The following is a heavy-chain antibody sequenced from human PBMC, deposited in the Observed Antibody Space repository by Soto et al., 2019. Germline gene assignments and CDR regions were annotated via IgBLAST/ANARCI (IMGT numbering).Heavy chain of an antibody. D-gene: IGHD5-12*01. CDR3: ARYDSGYDKYDYYGMDV. CDR1: GGTFSSYT. J-gene: IGHJ6*02. Sequence: QVQLVQSGAEVKKPGSSVKVSCKASGGTFSSYTISWVRQAPGQGLEWMGRIIPILGIANYAQKFQGRVTITADKSTSTAYMGLSSLRSEDTAVYYCARYDSGYDKYDYYGMDVWGQGTTVTVSS. CDR2: IIPILGIA. V-gene: IGHV1-69*02.